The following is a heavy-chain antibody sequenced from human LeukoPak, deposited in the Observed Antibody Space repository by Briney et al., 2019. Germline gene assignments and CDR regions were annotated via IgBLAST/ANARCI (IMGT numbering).Heavy chain of an antibody. Sequence: SETLSLTCTVSGYSISSGYYWGWIRQPPGNGLEWIGSIYHSGSTYYNPSLKSRVTISVDTSKNQFSLKLSSVTAADTAVYYCARGERPDYWGQGTLVTVSS. D-gene: IGHD1-1*01. CDR3: ARGERPDY. J-gene: IGHJ4*02. CDR1: GYSISSGYY. CDR2: IYHSGST. V-gene: IGHV4-38-2*02.